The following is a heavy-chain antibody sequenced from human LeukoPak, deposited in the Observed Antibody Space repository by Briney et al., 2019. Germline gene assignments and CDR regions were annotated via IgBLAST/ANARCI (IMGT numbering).Heavy chain of an antibody. CDR3: ARNFWSGYRVDYYYYYYMDV. V-gene: IGHV4-59*01. CDR2: IYYSGST. J-gene: IGHJ6*03. CDR1: GGSISSYY. Sequence: SETLSLTCTVSGGSISSYYWSWIRQPPGKGLEWIGYIYYSGSTNYNPSLKSRVTISVDTSKNQFSLKLSSVTAADTAVYYCARNFWSGYRVDYYYYYYMDVWGKGTTVTISS. D-gene: IGHD3-3*01.